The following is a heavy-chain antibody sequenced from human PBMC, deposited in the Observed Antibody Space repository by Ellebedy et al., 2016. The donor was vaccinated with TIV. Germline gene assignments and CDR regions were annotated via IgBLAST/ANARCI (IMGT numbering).Heavy chain of an antibody. CDR3: ARGGINMIVLSAFDI. CDR2: IIPIFGTA. CDR1: GGTFSSYA. D-gene: IGHD3-22*01. J-gene: IGHJ3*02. Sequence: SVKVSCXASGGTFSSYAMSWVRQAPGQGLEWMGGIIPIFGTANYAQKFQGRVTITADESTSTAYMELFSLRSEDTAVYYCARGGINMIVLSAFDIWGQGTMVTVSS. V-gene: IGHV1-69*13.